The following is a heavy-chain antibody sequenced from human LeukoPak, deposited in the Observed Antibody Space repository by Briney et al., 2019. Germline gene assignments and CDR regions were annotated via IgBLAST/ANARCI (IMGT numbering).Heavy chain of an antibody. Sequence: GSLRLSCAASGFPFSSYSMNWVRQAPGKGLEWVSSISSSSSYIYYADSVKGRFTISRDNAKNSLYLQMNSLRAEDTAVYYCARRAGGYSHPYDYWGQGILVTVSS. CDR3: ARRAGGYSHPYDY. D-gene: IGHD4-23*01. CDR1: GFPFSSYS. CDR2: ISSSSSYI. V-gene: IGHV3-21*04. J-gene: IGHJ4*02.